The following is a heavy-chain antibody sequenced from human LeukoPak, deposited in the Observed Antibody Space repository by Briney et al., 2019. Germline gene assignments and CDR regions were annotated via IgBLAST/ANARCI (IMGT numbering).Heavy chain of an antibody. Sequence: GESLKISCKGSGYNFTIYWIGWVRQMPGKGLEWMGIIYPGDSDTRYSPSFQGQVTISADKSISTAYLQWSSLKASDTAMYYCARGYYDILTGYYKGGYNWFDPWGQGTLVTVSS. CDR2: IYPGDSDT. CDR1: GYNFTIYW. D-gene: IGHD3-9*01. CDR3: ARGYYDILTGYYKGGYNWFDP. J-gene: IGHJ5*02. V-gene: IGHV5-51*01.